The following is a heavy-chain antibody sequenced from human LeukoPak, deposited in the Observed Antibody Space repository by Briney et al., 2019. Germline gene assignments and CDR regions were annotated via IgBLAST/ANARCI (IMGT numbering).Heavy chain of an antibody. D-gene: IGHD3-10*01. CDR2: IYYNGYT. V-gene: IGHV4-39*01. CDR3: ARHYGP. CDR1: GDSISSSIYY. J-gene: IGHJ5*02. Sequence: SETLSLTCTVSGDSISSSIYYWGWIRQPPGKGLEWIGCIYYNGYTYYTSSLKSRVTIFVNTSKNQFSLKLISVTAADTAVYYCARHYGPWGQGTLVTVSS.